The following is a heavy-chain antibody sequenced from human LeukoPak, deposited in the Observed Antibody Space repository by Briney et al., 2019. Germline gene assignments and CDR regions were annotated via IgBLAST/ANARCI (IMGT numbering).Heavy chain of an antibody. CDR1: GFTFSSYS. V-gene: IGHV3-48*01. J-gene: IGHJ5*02. Sequence: GGSLRLPCAASGFTFSSYSMNWVRQAPGKGLEWVSYISSSSSTIYYADSVKGRFIISRDNAKNSLYLQMNSLRAEDTAVYYCARAYGDYFWDWFDPWGQGTLVTVSS. CDR2: ISSSSSTI. CDR3: ARAYGDYFWDWFDP. D-gene: IGHD4-17*01.